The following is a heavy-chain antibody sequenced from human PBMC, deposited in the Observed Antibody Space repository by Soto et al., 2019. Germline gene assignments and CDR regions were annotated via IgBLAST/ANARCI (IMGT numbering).Heavy chain of an antibody. CDR1: GGSISSGGYY. Sequence: PSETLSLTCTVSGGSISSGGYYWSWIRQHPGKGLEWIGYIYYSGSTYYNPSLKSRVTISVDTSKNQFSLKLSSVTAADTAVYYCARVRASRAMPKRGLFDPWGQGTLVTVPS. J-gene: IGHJ5*02. D-gene: IGHD2-2*01. V-gene: IGHV4-31*03. CDR3: ARVRASRAMPKRGLFDP. CDR2: IYYSGST.